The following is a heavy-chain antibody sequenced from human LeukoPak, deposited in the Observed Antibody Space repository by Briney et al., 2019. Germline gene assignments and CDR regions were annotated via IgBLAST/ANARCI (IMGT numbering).Heavy chain of an antibody. J-gene: IGHJ4*02. CDR1: GFTVSSNY. V-gene: IGHV3-30*03. CDR2: ISYDGSNK. CDR3: ARGIQLPPSGGLRY. Sequence: GGSLRLSCAASGFTVSSNYMSWVRQAPGKGLEWVAVISYDGSNKYYADSVKGRFTISRDNSKNTLYLQMNSLRAEDTAVYYCARGIQLPPSGGLRYWGQGTLVTVSS. D-gene: IGHD2-2*01.